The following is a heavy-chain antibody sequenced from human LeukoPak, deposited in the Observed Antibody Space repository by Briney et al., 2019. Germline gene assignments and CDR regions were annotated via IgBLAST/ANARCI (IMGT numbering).Heavy chain of an antibody. CDR3: ARDWRYCSGGSCSYYFDH. CDR2: IYTSGST. CDR1: GVSISTYY. J-gene: IGHJ4*02. Sequence: SETLSLTCTVSGVSISTYYWSWVRQPAGKGLEWIGRIYTSGSTNYNPSLNSRVTISVDKSKNHLSLKLSSVTPADTAVYYRARDWRYCSGGSCSYYFDHWGQGALVTVSS. V-gene: IGHV4-4*07. D-gene: IGHD2-15*01.